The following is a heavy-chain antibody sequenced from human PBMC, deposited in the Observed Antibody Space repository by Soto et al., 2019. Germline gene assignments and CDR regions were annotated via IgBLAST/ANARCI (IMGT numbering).Heavy chain of an antibody. CDR1: GFTFSSSA. D-gene: IGHD5-12*01. CDR3: AKIRGYDLGSTTFQH. CDR2: ISGNGDTT. V-gene: IGHV3-23*01. Sequence: EVQLLESGGGLVQPGGSLRLSCAASGFTFSSSAMSWVRQAPGKGLDWVSAISGNGDTTYYADSVKGRFTISRDISKNTLYPQMNSLRAEDTAVYYCAKIRGYDLGSTTFQHWGQGTRVTVSS. J-gene: IGHJ1*01.